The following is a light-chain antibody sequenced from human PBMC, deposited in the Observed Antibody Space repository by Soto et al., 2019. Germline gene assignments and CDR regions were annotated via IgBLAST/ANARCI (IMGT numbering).Light chain of an antibody. CDR3: QQSYSSPLMYT. CDR2: AAS. J-gene: IGKJ2*01. Sequence: DIQLTQSPSSLSASVGDRVTITCRASQTISSSLNWYQQKPGKAPKLPIFAASNLPGGVPSRFTGSGSGTDFALTISSLQPEDLATYYCQQSYSSPLMYTFGQGTMLEIK. V-gene: IGKV1-39*01. CDR1: QTISSS.